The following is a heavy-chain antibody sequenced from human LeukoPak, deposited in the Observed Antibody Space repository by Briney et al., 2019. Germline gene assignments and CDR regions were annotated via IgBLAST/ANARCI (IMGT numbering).Heavy chain of an antibody. J-gene: IGHJ4*02. CDR1: GFTFSGYW. D-gene: IGHD3-22*01. CDR3: ARSANYFDTSGQDY. CDR2: TNRDDSDT. Sequence: AGGSLRLSCAASGFTFSGYWMHWVRQAPGKGLVWVSRTNRDDSDTSYADSVKGRFTISRDKAKSTLYLQMNGLRVEDTAVYYCARSANYFDTSGQDYWGQGTLVTVSS. V-gene: IGHV3-74*01.